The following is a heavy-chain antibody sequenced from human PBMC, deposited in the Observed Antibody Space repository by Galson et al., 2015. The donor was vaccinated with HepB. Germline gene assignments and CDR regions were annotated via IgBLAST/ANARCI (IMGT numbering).Heavy chain of an antibody. J-gene: IGHJ3*02. CDR2: INPNSGGT. CDR3: ARESQRWDNYDAFDI. V-gene: IGHV1-2*02. CDR1: GYTFTGYY. Sequence: SVKVSCKASGYTFTGYYMHWVRQAPGQGLEWMGWINPNSGGTNYAQKFQGRVTMTRDTSISTAYMELSRLRSDDTAVYYCARESQRWDNYDAFDIWGQGTMVTVSS. D-gene: IGHD4-23*01.